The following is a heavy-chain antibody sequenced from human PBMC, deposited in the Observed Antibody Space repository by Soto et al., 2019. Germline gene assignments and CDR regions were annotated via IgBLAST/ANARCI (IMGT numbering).Heavy chain of an antibody. V-gene: IGHV1-69*01. J-gene: IGHJ6*02. CDR1: GGTFSSYA. CDR3: ARTYDSSGYYQYYYYGMDV. CDR2: IIPIFGTA. D-gene: IGHD3-22*01. Sequence: QVQLVQAGAEVKKPGSSVKVSCKASGGTFSSYAISWVRQAPGQGLEWMGGIIPIFGTANYAQKFQGRVTITAEEATSTAYMELSSLRAEDTAVYYWARTYDSSGYYQYYYYGMDVWGQGTTVTVSS.